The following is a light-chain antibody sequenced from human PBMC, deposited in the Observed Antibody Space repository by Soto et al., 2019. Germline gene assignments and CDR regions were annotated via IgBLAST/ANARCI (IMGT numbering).Light chain of an antibody. Sequence: EIVLTQSPGTLSLSPGERATLSCRTSQSVSSNYLAWYQQKPGQAPRLLIYGASNRATGIPDRFSGSGSGTDFTLTINRLEPEDFAVYYCQLYGDSLFTFGPGTKVDIK. CDR1: QSVSSNY. J-gene: IGKJ3*01. CDR2: GAS. CDR3: QLYGDSLFT. V-gene: IGKV3-20*01.